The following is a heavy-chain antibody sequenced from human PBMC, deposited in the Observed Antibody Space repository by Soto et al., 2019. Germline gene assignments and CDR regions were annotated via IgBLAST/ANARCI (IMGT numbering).Heavy chain of an antibody. D-gene: IGHD3-10*01. Sequence: QVQLQESGPGLVKPSETLSLTCTVSGGSISSYYWSWIRQPPGKGLEWIGYSYYSGSTNYNPSLKSRVTISVDTSKNQFSLKLSSVTAADTAVYYCARALGSSNLFDPWGQVTLVTVSS. CDR1: GGSISSYY. CDR3: ARALGSSNLFDP. CDR2: SYYSGST. V-gene: IGHV4-59*01. J-gene: IGHJ5*02.